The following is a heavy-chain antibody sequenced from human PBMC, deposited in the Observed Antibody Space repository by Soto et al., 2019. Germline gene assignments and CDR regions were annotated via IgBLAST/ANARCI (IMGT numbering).Heavy chain of an antibody. J-gene: IGHJ4*02. CDR2: IRSKANSYAT. CDR1: GFTFSGSA. V-gene: IGHV3-73*01. D-gene: IGHD3-10*01. Sequence: GGSLRLSCAASGFTFSGSAMHWVRQASGKGLEWVGRIRSKANSYATAYAASVKSRFTISRDDSKNTAYLQMNSLKTEDTAVYYCTRPYYYGSGSFPPFDYWGQGTLVTVSS. CDR3: TRPYYYGSGSFPPFDY.